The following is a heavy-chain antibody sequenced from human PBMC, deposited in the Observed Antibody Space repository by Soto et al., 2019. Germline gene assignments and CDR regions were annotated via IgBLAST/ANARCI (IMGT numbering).Heavy chain of an antibody. D-gene: IGHD6-19*01. V-gene: IGHV1-18*01. CDR2: ISAYNGNT. Sequence: QVQLVQSGAEVKKPGASVKVSCKASGYTFTSYGISWVRQAPGQGLEWMGWISAYNGNTNYAQKLQGRVTMTTDTSTSTAYMELRSLRSDDTAVYYCAGESTLYSSGWYWFDPWGQGTLVTVSS. CDR1: GYTFTSYG. J-gene: IGHJ5*02. CDR3: AGESTLYSSGWYWFDP.